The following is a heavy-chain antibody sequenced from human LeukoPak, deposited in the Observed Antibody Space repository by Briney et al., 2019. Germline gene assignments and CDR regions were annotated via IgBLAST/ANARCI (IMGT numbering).Heavy chain of an antibody. V-gene: IGHV1-69*04. J-gene: IGHJ4*02. D-gene: IGHD4-23*01. CDR3: ARESYSGNPYFDY. CDR2: IIPILGIA. Sequence: GSSVKVSCKASGGTFSSYAISWVQQAPGQGLEWMGRIIPILGIANYAQKFQGRVTITADKSTSTAYMELSSLRSEDTAMYYCARESYSGNPYFDYWGQGTLVTVSS. CDR1: GGTFSSYA.